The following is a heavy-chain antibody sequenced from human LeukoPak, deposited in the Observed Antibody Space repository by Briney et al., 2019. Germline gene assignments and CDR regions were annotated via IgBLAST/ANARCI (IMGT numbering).Heavy chain of an antibody. CDR2: INPNSGGT. CDR1: GYTFTGYY. V-gene: IGHV1-2*02. J-gene: IGHJ4*02. D-gene: IGHD6-19*01. Sequence: EASVKVSCKASGYTFTGYYMHWVRQAPGQGLEWMGWINPNSGGTNYAQKFQGRVTMTRDTSISTAYMELSRLRSDDTAVYYCATEKPRIAVAGTGPHFDYWGQGTLVTVSS. CDR3: ATEKPRIAVAGTGPHFDY.